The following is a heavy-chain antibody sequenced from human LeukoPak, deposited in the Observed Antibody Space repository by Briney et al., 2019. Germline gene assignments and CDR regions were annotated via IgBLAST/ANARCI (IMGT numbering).Heavy chain of an antibody. CDR1: GYTFTSYG. CDR2: ISAYNGNT. V-gene: IGHV1-18*01. CDR3: ARGLKEYYYDSSGYYYGGYYFDY. J-gene: IGHJ4*02. Sequence: RWASVKVSCKASGYTFTSYGISWVRQAPGQGLEWMGWISAYNGNTNYAQKLQGRVTMTTDTSTSTAYMELRSLRSDDTAVYYCARGLKEYYYDSSGYYYGGYYFDYWGQGTLVTVSS. D-gene: IGHD3-22*01.